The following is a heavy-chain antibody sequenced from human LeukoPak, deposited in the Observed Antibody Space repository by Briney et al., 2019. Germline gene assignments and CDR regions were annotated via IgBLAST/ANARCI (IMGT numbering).Heavy chain of an antibody. J-gene: IGHJ6*02. D-gene: IGHD2-15*01. Sequence: PSETLSLTCTVSGGSISSYYWSWIRQPPGKGLEWIGYIYYSGSTNYNPSLKSRVTISVDTSKNQSSLKLSSVTAADTAVYYCARDRVVVVAGLGYYYGMDVWGQGTTVTVSS. CDR1: GGSISSYY. CDR3: ARDRVVVVAGLGYYYGMDV. V-gene: IGHV4-59*01. CDR2: IYYSGST.